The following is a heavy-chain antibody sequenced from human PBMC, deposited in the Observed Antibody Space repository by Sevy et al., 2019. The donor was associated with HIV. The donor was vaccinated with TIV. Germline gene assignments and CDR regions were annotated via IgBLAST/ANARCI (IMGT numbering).Heavy chain of an antibody. Sequence: ETLSLTCAVYGGSFSGYYWSWIRQPPGKGLEWIGEINHSGSTNYNPSLKSRVTISVDTSKNQFSLKLSPVTAADTAVYYCARQDIVVVPAPITYYGMDVWGQGTTVTVSS. J-gene: IGHJ6*02. D-gene: IGHD2-2*01. V-gene: IGHV4-34*01. CDR2: INHSGST. CDR1: GGSFSGYY. CDR3: ARQDIVVVPAPITYYGMDV.